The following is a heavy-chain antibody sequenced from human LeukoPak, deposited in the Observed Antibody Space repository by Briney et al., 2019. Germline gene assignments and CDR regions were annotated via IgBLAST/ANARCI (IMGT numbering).Heavy chain of an antibody. Sequence: PGGSLRLSCAASGFTFSSYAMSWVRQAPGKGLEWVSAISGSGGSTYYADSVKGRFTISRDNSKNTLYLQMNSLRAEGAAVYYCTTDNAPGMDVWGQGTTVTVSS. V-gene: IGHV3-23*01. J-gene: IGHJ6*02. CDR2: ISGSGGST. D-gene: IGHD2-2*01. CDR1: GFTFSSYA. CDR3: TTDNAPGMDV.